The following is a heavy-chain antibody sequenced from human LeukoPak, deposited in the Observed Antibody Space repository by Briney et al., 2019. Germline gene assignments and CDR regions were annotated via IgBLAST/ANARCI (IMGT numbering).Heavy chain of an antibody. J-gene: IGHJ4*02. D-gene: IGHD1-26*01. CDR1: GVFIADHN. Sequence: ETLSLTCSVSGVFIADHNWSWLRKSPGKGLEWIGCINYSGGTYTNPSFRSRLTLSLDTSKNQCSLRLTSVTAADTAVYFCARGLSGNYQYYLDYWGQGTQVTVST. V-gene: IGHV4-59*11. CDR3: ARGLSGNYQYYLDY. CDR2: INYSGGT.